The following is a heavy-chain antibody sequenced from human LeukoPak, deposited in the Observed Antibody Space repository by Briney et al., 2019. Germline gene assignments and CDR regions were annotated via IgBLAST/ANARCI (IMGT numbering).Heavy chain of an antibody. V-gene: IGHV4-38-2*02. CDR2: IYHSGST. J-gene: IGHJ5*02. CDR3: ARGKSGYSSSSEDWFDP. D-gene: IGHD6-6*01. CDR1: GYSISSGYY. Sequence: SETLSLTCTVSGYSISSGYYWGWIRQPPGKGLEWIGGIYHSGSTYYNPSLKSRVTISVDTSKNQFSLKLSSVTAADTAVYYCARGKSGYSSSSEDWFDPWGQGTLVTVSS.